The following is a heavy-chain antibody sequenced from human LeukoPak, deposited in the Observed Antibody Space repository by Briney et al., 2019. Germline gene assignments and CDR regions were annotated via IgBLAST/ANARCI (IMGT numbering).Heavy chain of an antibody. CDR2: INWNSGSI. D-gene: IGHD3-16*02. Sequence: GGSLRLSCAASGFTFNDYAMHWVRQAPGKGLEWGSSINWNSGSITYADSVKGRLTISRDNAKNSLYLQMDSLRAEDTAFYYCAKDMGVGGIVASYYYGMDVWGQGTTVTVSS. CDR3: AKDMGVGGIVASYYYGMDV. J-gene: IGHJ6*02. V-gene: IGHV3-9*01. CDR1: GFTFNDYA.